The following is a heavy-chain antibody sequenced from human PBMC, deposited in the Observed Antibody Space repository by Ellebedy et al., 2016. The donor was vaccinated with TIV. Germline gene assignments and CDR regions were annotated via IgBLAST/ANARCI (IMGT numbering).Heavy chain of an antibody. CDR3: ARDTVTANWGPLFDY. J-gene: IGHJ4*02. V-gene: IGHV4-59*12. CDR2: IYYSGGA. CDR1: GDSISSYY. Sequence: MPSETLSLTCTVSGDSISSYYWSWIRQPPGKGLEWIGHIYYSGGAKYNPSLKSRVTISVDTSKNQFSLKLSSVTAADTAVYYCARDTVTANWGPLFDYWGQGTLVTVSS. D-gene: IGHD7-27*01.